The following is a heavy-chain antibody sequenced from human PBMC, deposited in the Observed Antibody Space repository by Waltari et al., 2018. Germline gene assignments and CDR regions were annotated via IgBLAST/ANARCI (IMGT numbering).Heavy chain of an antibody. D-gene: IGHD6-19*01. CDR2: ISSDGSKK. V-gene: IGHV3-30-3*01. CDR1: GYTFSRQS. J-gene: IGHJ4*02. Sequence: QVQLVESGGGVVQPGRSLRLSCEASGYTFSRQSIPWVRQAPGKGLAWVAIISSDGSKKYYADSVKGRFTISRDNSKNTLYLQMDSLRPEDTAMYYCAKDLQWLVDYWGQGTLVTVSS. CDR3: AKDLQWLVDY.